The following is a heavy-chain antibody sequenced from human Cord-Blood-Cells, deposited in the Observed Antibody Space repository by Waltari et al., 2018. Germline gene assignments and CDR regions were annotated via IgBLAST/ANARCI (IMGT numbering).Heavy chain of an antibody. V-gene: IGHV4-59*01. D-gene: IGHD4-4*01. CDR3: ARGHYSNYWFDP. CDR2: IYYSGST. CDR1: GGPISSYY. Sequence: QVQLQESGPGLVKPSETLSLTCTVSGGPISSYYWSWLRQPPGKGLEWIGYIYYSGSTNYNPSLKSRVTISVDTSKNQFSLKLSSVTAADTAVYYCARGHYSNYWFDPWGQGTLVTVSS. J-gene: IGHJ5*02.